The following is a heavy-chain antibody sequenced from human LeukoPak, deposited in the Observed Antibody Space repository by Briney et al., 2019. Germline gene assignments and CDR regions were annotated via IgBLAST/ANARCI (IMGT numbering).Heavy chain of an antibody. J-gene: IGHJ4*02. CDR1: GYTFTSYA. Sequence: ASVKVSCKASGYTFTSYAMHWVRQAPGQRLEWMGWINAGNGNTKYSQKFQGRVTMTTDTSTSTAYMELRSLRPDDTAVYYCARGGSYGLYYFDIWGQGTLVTVSS. D-gene: IGHD5-18*01. CDR2: INAGNGNT. V-gene: IGHV1-3*01. CDR3: ARGGSYGLYYFDI.